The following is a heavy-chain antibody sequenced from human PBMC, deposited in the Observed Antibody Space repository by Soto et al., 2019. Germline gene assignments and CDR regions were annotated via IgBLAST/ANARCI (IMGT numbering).Heavy chain of an antibody. V-gene: IGHV1-18*01. CDR2: ISAYNGNT. J-gene: IGHJ3*02. CDR3: SREGYYDFWSGYYYDAFDI. Sequence: ASVKVSCKASGYTFTSYGISWVRQAPGQGLECMVWISAYNGNTNYAQKLQGRVTMTTDTSTSTAYMELRSLRSDDTAVYYCSREGYYDFWSGYYYDAFDIWGQGTMVTVSS. CDR1: GYTFTSYG. D-gene: IGHD3-3*01.